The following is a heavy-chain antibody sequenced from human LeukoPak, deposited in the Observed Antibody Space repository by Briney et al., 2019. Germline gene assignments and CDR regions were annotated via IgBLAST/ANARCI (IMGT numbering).Heavy chain of an antibody. J-gene: IGHJ4*02. V-gene: IGHV3-21*04. Sequence: PGGSLRLSCAASGFTFSSYNMNWVRQTPGQGLEWVSSITSGSSYIYYADSVKGRFTISRDNAKSSLYLQMNSLRAEDTAVYYCATNYYGSSGFDYWGQGTLVTVSS. CDR2: ITSGSSYI. CDR3: ATNYYGSSGFDY. CDR1: GFTFSSYN. D-gene: IGHD3-22*01.